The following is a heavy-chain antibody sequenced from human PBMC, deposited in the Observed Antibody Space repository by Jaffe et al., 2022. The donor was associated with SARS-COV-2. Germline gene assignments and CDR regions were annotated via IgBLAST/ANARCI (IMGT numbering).Heavy chain of an antibody. Sequence: QLQLQESGPGLVKPSETLSLTCTVSGGSISSSSYYWGWIRQPPGKGLEWIGSIYYSGSTYYNPSLKSRVTISVDTSKNQFSLKLSSVTAADTAVYYCARGNLYSSSWYDYWGQGTLVTVSS. V-gene: IGHV4-39*01. J-gene: IGHJ4*02. CDR2: IYYSGST. CDR3: ARGNLYSSSWYDY. CDR1: GGSISSSSYY. D-gene: IGHD6-13*01.